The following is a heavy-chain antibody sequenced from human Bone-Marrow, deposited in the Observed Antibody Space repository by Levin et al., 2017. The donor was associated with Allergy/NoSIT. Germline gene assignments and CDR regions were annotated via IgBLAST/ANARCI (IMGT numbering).Heavy chain of an antibody. J-gene: IGHJ6*03. Sequence: GESLKISCAASGFTFSNYPMHWVRQTPDKGLEWVAVMSGDGANEYYAESVRGRFTISRDNSKNTLYLQMNSLRYEETAVYFCARDPMTKVTTDNYYFYMAVWGKGPTVTVSS. CDR3: ARDPMTKVTTDNYYFYMAV. V-gene: IGHV3-30-3*01. CDR1: GFTFSNYP. CDR2: MSGDGANE. D-gene: IGHD4-17*01.